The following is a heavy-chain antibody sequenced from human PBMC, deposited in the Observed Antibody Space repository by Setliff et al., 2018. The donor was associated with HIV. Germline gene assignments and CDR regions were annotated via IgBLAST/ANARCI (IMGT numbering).Heavy chain of an antibody. CDR3: AREYAMAARY. Sequence: GGSLRLSCGASGFTFSSYVMSWVRQAPGKGLEWVANINENGNEKYYVDSVKGRFTISRDNAKNSLYLQMNSLRVEDTAVYYCAREYAMAARYWGRGTLVTVSS. CDR1: GFTFSSYV. J-gene: IGHJ4*02. V-gene: IGHV3-7*03. D-gene: IGHD2-15*01. CDR2: INENGNEK.